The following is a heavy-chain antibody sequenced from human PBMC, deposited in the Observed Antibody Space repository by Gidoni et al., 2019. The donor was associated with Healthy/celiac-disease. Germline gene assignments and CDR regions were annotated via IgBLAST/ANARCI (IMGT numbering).Heavy chain of an antibody. CDR2: IYYSGST. CDR1: GGSISSGGYY. D-gene: IGHD6-13*01. J-gene: IGHJ6*02. CDR3: ARENYGYSSTRYGMDV. Sequence: QVQLQESGPGLVKPSQTLSLTCTVSGGSISSGGYYWSWIRKHPGTGLEWIGYIYYSGSTYYNPSLKSRVTISVDTSKNQFSLKLSSVTAADTAVYYCARENYGYSSTRYGMDVWGQGTTVTVSS. V-gene: IGHV4-31*03.